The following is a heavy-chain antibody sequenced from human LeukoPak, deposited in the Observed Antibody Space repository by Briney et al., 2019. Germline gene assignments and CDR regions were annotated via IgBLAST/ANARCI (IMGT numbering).Heavy chain of an antibody. CDR2: ISVTGVST. V-gene: IGHV3-23*01. CDR3: AKGYSGYYDY. D-gene: IGHD5-12*01. Sequence: GGSLRLSCAASGFTFSNYAMSWVRQAPGKGLEWVSSISVTGVSTNYADSVKGRFTISRDKSKNTLYLQMNSLRVEGTAVYYCAKGYSGYYDYWGQGSLVTVSS. J-gene: IGHJ4*02. CDR1: GFTFSNYA.